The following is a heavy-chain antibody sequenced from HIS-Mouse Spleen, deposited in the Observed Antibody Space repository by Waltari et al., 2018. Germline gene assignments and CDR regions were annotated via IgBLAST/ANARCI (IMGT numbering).Heavy chain of an antibody. CDR3: ASFTYYYGMDV. J-gene: IGHJ6*02. Sequence: EVQLVESGGGLVQPGGSLRLSCAASGFTFSSYWRSWVRQAPGKGLEWVANIKQDGSEKYYVDSVKGRFTISRDNAKNSLYLQMNSLRAEDTAVYYCASFTYYYGMDVWGQGTTVTVSS. V-gene: IGHV3-7*01. CDR2: IKQDGSEK. CDR1: GFTFSSYW.